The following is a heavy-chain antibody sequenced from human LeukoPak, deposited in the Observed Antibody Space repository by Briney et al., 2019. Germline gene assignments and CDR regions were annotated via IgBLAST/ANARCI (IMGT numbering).Heavy chain of an antibody. Sequence: SETLSLTCTVSGGSISSYYWSWIRQPPGRGLEWIGYIYYSGSTNYNPSLKSRVTISVDTSKNQFSLKLSSVTAADTAVYYCARRAGEYSHPYDYWGQGTLVTVSS. CDR1: GGSISSYY. V-gene: IGHV4-59*01. D-gene: IGHD4-17*01. CDR3: ARRAGEYSHPYDY. J-gene: IGHJ4*02. CDR2: IYYSGST.